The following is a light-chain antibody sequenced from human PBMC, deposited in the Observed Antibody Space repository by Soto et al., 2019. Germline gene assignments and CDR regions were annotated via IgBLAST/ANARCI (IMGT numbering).Light chain of an antibody. V-gene: IGKV1-27*01. J-gene: IGKJ1*01. CDR1: QDLTNH. CDR2: ASS. CDR3: QKYNRVPQT. Sequence: DIQMTQSPSSLSASVGDRVTITCRASQDLTNHLAWYQQRPGKVPNLLIYASSTLQSGVPSRFSDRGSGSDFTLTITSLQPEDVATYDCQKYNRVPQTCGPGTKVEIK.